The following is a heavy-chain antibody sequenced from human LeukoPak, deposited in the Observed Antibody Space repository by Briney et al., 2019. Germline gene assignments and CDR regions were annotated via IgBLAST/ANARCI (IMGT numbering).Heavy chain of an antibody. CDR2: ITASGGNT. CDR1: GFTFSSYA. Sequence: GESLRLSYAASGFTFSSYAMGWVRQAPGKGLEWDSAITASGGNTYYADSVKGRFTISRDNSKNTLYLQVNSLRAEDTAVYYCAKGNGYSYGRYYFDYWGQGTLVTVSS. D-gene: IGHD5-18*01. J-gene: IGHJ4*02. CDR3: AKGNGYSYGRYYFDY. V-gene: IGHV3-23*01.